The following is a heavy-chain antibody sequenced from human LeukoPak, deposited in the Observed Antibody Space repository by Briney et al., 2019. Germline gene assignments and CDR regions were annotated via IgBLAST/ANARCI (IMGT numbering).Heavy chain of an antibody. CDR2: INHSGST. J-gene: IGHJ4*02. V-gene: IGHV4-34*01. D-gene: IGHD6-19*01. CDR3: ARVESYSSGWPSNFDY. CDR1: GGSFSGYY. Sequence: SETLSLTCAVYGGSFSGYYWSWIRQPPGKGLEWIGEINHSGSTNYNPSLKSRVTISVDTSKNQFSLRLRSVTAADTAVYYCARVESYSSGWPSNFDYWGQGTLVTVSS.